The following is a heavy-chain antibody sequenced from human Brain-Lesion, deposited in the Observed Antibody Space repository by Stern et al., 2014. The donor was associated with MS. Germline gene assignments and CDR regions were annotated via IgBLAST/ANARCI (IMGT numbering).Heavy chain of an antibody. CDR2: FDPEDSET. D-gene: IGHD1-26*01. CDR3: ATLSPGAGGNYYRHFDY. V-gene: IGHV1-24*01. J-gene: IGHJ4*02. CDR1: GYTLPELS. Sequence: QVQLVQSGAEVKKPGASVKVSCKVSGYTLPELSMHWVRQAPRKGLEWMGGFDPEDSETIYAQKFQGRVTMTEDTSTDTAYMELSSLRSEDTAVYYCATLSPGAGGNYYRHFDYWGQGTLVTVSS.